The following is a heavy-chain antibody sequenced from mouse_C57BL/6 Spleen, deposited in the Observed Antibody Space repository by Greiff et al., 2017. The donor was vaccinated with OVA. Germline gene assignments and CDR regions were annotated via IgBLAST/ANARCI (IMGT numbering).Heavy chain of an antibody. CDR2: IYPRSGNT. Sequence: VKLQESGAELARPGASVKLSCKASGYTFTSYGISWVKQRTGQGLEWIGEIYPRSGNTYYNEKFKGKATLTADKSSSTAYMELRSLTSEDSAVYFCARFLGSSYPYFDYWGQGTTLTVSS. D-gene: IGHD1-1*01. CDR1: GYTFTSYG. J-gene: IGHJ2*01. CDR3: ARFLGSSYPYFDY. V-gene: IGHV1-81*01.